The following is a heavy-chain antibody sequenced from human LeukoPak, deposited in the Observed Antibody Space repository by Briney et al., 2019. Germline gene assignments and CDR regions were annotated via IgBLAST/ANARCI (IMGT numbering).Heavy chain of an antibody. D-gene: IGHD3-10*01. Sequence: GGSLRLSCAAYGFTFSNYAMYWVRQAPGKGLEYVSAISTNGGRIYYANSVKGRFAISRDNSKNTLYIQMGSLTAEDMAIYYCAKDGFGELGSYFDYWGQGTLVTVSS. CDR2: ISTNGGRI. CDR3: AKDGFGELGSYFDY. J-gene: IGHJ4*02. CDR1: GFTFSNYA. V-gene: IGHV3-64*01.